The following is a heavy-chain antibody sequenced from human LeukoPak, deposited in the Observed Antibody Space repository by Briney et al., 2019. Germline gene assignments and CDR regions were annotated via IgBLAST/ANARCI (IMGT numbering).Heavy chain of an antibody. CDR1: GYTFTSYA. D-gene: IGHD5-18*01. CDR3: ARDRYTAMVRGYFDY. V-gene: IGHV1-3*01. J-gene: IGHJ4*02. CDR2: INAGNGNT. Sequence: ASVKVSCKASGYTFTSYAMHWVRQAPGQRLEWMGRINAGNGNTKYSQKFQGRVTITRDTSASTAYMELSSLRSEDTAVYYCARDRYTAMVRGYFDYWGQGTLVTVSS.